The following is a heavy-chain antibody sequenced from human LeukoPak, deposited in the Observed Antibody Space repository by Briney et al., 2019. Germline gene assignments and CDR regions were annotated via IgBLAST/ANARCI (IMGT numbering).Heavy chain of an antibody. V-gene: IGHV3-48*03. J-gene: IGHJ6*02. D-gene: IGHD1-26*01. Sequence: GGSLRLSCAASGFTLNKYEMSWVRQAPGKGLECVSYIGGGTIYYADSVKGRLTISRDNAKNSLYLQMNSLRVEDTAIYYCARMRELRVGGLGDYFFYGMDVWGQGTTVTVSS. CDR1: GFTLNKYE. CDR3: ARMRELRVGGLGDYFFYGMDV. CDR2: IGGGTI.